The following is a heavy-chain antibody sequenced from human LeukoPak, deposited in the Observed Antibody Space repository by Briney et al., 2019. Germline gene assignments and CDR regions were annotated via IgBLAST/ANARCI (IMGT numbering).Heavy chain of an antibody. D-gene: IGHD2-2*01. CDR2: ISSSGTTI. V-gene: IGHV3-48*03. CDR3: ARRYCSSTSCLIDY. CDR1: GFTFSRYD. J-gene: IGHJ4*02. Sequence: GGSLRLSCSASGFTFSRYDMHWVRQAPGKGLEWVSYISSSGTTIYYADSVKGRFTISRDNAKNSLYLQMNSLRAEDTAVYYCARRYCSSTSCLIDYWGQGTLVTVSS.